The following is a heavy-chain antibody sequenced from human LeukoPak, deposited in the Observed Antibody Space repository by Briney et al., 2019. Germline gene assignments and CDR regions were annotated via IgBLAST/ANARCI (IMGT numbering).Heavy chain of an antibody. J-gene: IGHJ4*02. CDR2: ISYDGSNK. CDR1: GFTFSSYA. D-gene: IGHD2-15*01. CDR3: ARDTYCSGGSCYSLAVDY. V-gene: IGHV3-30*04. Sequence: GGSLRLSCAASGFTFSSYAMHWVRQAPGKGLEWVAVISYDGSNKYYADSVKGRFTISRDNSKNTLYLQMNSLRAEDTAVYYCARDTYCSGGSCYSLAVDYWGQGTLVTGSS.